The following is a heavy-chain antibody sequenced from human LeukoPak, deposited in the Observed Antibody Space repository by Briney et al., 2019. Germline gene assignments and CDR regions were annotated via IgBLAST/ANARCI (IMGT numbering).Heavy chain of an antibody. V-gene: IGHV3-48*03. CDR3: ARDYYGSGSSPFDY. Sequence: GGSLRLSCAASGFTFSSYEMNWVRQAPGQGQEWVSYISGSGSPIYYADSVKGRFTISRDNAKNSLYLQMNSLRAEDTAMYYCARDYYGSGSSPFDYWGQGTLVTVSS. CDR2: ISGSGSPI. D-gene: IGHD3-10*01. J-gene: IGHJ4*02. CDR1: GFTFSSYE.